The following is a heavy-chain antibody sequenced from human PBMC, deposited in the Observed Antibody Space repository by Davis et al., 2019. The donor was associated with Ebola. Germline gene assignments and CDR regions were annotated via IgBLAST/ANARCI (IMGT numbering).Heavy chain of an antibody. D-gene: IGHD2-8*02. CDR3: TRDEYSEFTGHHPFNWFDP. Sequence: ASVKVSCKASGYSFTDYYMHWVRQAPGQGLEWMGWINPNNGDTMYAQKFQDRVTMTRDTSTSTAYMELNRLASDDTAVYYCTRDEYSEFTGHHPFNWFDPWGQGTLVTVSS. CDR1: GYSFTDYY. J-gene: IGHJ5*02. CDR2: INPNNGDT. V-gene: IGHV1-2*02.